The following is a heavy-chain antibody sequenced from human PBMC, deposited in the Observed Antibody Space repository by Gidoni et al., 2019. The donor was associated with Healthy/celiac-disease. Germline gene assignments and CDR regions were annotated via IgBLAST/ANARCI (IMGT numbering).Heavy chain of an antibody. D-gene: IGHD3-22*01. J-gene: IGHJ4*02. CDR1: GFTFSRYA. CDR2: ISYDGSNK. Sequence: QVQLVESGGGVVQPGRSLRLSCAASGFTFSRYAMTWVRQAPGKGLEGVAVISYDGSNKYYADSVKGRFTISRDNSKNTLYLQMNSLRAEDTAVYYCASGGYYYDSSGYSAASDYWGQGTLVTVSS. CDR3: ASGGYYYDSSGYSAASDY. V-gene: IGHV3-30-3*01.